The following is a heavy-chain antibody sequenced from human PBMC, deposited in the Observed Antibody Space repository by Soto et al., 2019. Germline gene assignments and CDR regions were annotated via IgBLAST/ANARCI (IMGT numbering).Heavy chain of an antibody. J-gene: IGHJ6*02. V-gene: IGHV1-69*13. D-gene: IGHD3-22*01. CDR1: GGTFSSHA. CDR3: ATDVTANYYDRTYYYYPMDV. CDR2: IIPFFKAT. Sequence: SVKVSCKTSGGTFSSHAVSWVRQAPGQGLEWVGVIIPFFKATNYAQKFQDRATITADDSTSTTYLDLSSLRFEDTAVYYCATDVTANYYDRTYYYYPMDVWGQGTKVTVYS.